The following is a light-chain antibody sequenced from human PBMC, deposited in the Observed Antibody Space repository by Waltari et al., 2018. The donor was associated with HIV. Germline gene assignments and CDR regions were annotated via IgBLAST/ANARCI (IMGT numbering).Light chain of an antibody. CDR1: SSTGGGYDS. CDR2: EVT. J-gene: IGLJ2*01. CDR3: SSYRGSSTLVI. V-gene: IGLV2-14*01. Sequence: QSALTQPASVSGSPGQSITISCTGTSSTGGGYDSVSWYQQHPGKAPKLMIYEVTNRPSGISNRFSGSKSGNTASLTISGLQAEDEADYYCSSYRGSSTLVIFGGGTKLTVL.